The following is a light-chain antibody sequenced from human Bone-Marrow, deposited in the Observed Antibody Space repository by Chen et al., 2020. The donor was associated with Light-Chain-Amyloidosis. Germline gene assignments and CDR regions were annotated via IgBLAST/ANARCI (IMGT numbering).Light chain of an antibody. V-gene: IGLV2-23*02. Sequence: QSALTQPASVSGSPGQSITISCTGTSSDVGRYNLVSWYQQYPGKAPKLIIYDVTKQPSGVPNRFSGSKSGNTAALAISGLQAEDEADYYCCSCVGSPAVVFGGGTKLTVL. CDR2: DVT. J-gene: IGLJ2*01. CDR1: SSDVGRYNL. CDR3: CSCVGSPAVV.